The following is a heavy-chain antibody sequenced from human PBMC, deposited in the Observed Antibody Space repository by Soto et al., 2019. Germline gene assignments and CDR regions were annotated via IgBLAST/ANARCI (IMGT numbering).Heavy chain of an antibody. J-gene: IGHJ6*02. CDR3: ARGDSTDCSNGVCSFFYNHDMDV. CDR1: GYSFTDYH. D-gene: IGHD2-8*01. Sequence: QVQLVQSGAEVTKPGASVKVSCKASGYSFTDYHIHWVRQPPGQGLEWLGRINPKSGGTSTAQKFQGWVTMTTVASNSTASMALTRLTSDDTAIYYCARGDSTDCSNGVCSFFYNHDMDVWGQGTTVTVSS. V-gene: IGHV1-2*04. CDR2: INPKSGGT.